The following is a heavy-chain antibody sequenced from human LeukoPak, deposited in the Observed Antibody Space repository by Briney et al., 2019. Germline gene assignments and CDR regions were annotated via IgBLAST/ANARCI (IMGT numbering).Heavy chain of an antibody. CDR2: IYHSGTT. J-gene: IGHJ3*02. CDR1: RYSISSDYY. D-gene: IGHD3-9*01. Sequence: SETLSLTCTVSRYSISSDYYWGWIRQPPGKGLEGIGSIYHSGTTYYNPSLKSRVTISVDTSKNQFSMKLNSATATDTAVYYCARVQADILTGYPDAFDIWGQGTTVTVSS. V-gene: IGHV4-38-2*02. CDR3: ARVQADILTGYPDAFDI.